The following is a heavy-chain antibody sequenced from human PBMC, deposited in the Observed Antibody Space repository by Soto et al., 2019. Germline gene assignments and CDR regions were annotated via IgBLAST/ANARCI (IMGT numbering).Heavy chain of an antibody. Sequence: SETLSLTCTVSGGSISSGGYYWSWIRQHPGKGLEWIGYIYYSGSTYYNPSLKSRVTISVDTSKNQFSLKLSSVTAADTAVYYCARDPFSRGGGVFNYWGQGTLVTVSS. CDR2: IYYSGST. V-gene: IGHV4-31*03. J-gene: IGHJ4*02. D-gene: IGHD3-10*01. CDR3: ARDPFSRGGGVFNY. CDR1: GGSISSGGYY.